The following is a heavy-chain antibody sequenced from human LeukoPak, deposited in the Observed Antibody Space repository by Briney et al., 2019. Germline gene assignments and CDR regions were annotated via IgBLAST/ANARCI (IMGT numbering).Heavy chain of an antibody. Sequence: SETLSLTCTVSGGSISSSSYYWGWIRQPPGKGLEWIGSIYYSGSTYYNPSLKSRVTISVDTSKNQFSLKLSSVTAADTAVYYCARKRIVGATNWFDPWGQGTLVTVSS. CDR3: ARKRIVGATNWFDP. J-gene: IGHJ5*02. CDR2: IYYSGST. CDR1: GGSISSSSYY. D-gene: IGHD1-26*01. V-gene: IGHV4-39*01.